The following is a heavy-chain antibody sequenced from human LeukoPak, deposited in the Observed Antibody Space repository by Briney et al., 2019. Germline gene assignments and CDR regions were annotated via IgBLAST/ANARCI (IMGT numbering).Heavy chain of an antibody. CDR3: ASSRITMVRGYNWFDP. D-gene: IGHD3-10*01. V-gene: IGHV1-8*01. CDR1: GYTFTSYD. CDR2: MNPNSGNT. Sequence: ASVKVSCKASGYTFTSYDINWVRQATGQGLEWMGWMNPNSGNTGYAQKFQGRVTMTRNTSISTAYMELSSPRSEDTAVYYCASSRITMVRGYNWFDPWGQGTLVTVSS. J-gene: IGHJ5*02.